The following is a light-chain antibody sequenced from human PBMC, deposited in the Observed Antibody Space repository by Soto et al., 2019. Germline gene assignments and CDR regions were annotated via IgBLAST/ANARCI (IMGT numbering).Light chain of an antibody. CDR1: QSISSY. CDR3: QQSYSTLLT. V-gene: IGKV1-39*01. CDR2: AAS. Sequence: DIPMTQSPSSLSASVGDRVTITCRASQSISSYLNWYQQKPGKAPKLLIYAASSLQSGVPSRFSGSGSGTDFTLTISSPQPEDFATYYCQQSYSTLLTFGPGTKVDIK. J-gene: IGKJ3*01.